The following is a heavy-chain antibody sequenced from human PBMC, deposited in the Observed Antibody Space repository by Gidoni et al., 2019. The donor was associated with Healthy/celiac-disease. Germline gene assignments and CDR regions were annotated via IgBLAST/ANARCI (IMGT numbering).Heavy chain of an antibody. Sequence: QVQLVESGGGVVQPGRSLRLSCAASGFTFSSYGMHWVRQAPGKGLEWVAVISYDGSNKYYADSVKGRFTISRDNSKNTLYLQMNSLRAEDTAVYYCAKEGPAMVVPLDYWGQGTLVTVSS. J-gene: IGHJ4*02. CDR3: AKEGPAMVVPLDY. V-gene: IGHV3-30*18. CDR1: GFTFSSYG. D-gene: IGHD5-18*01. CDR2: ISYDGSNK.